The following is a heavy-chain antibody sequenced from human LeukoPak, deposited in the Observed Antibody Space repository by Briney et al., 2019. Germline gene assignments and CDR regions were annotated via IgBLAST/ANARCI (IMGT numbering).Heavy chain of an antibody. CDR2: IIPIFGTA. CDR1: GGTFSSYA. Sequence: SVKVSCKASGGTFSSYAISWVRQAPGQGLEWMGRIIPIFGTANYAQKFQGRVTITTDESTSTAYMELSSVRSEDTAVYYCARDRPTYYYDSSGSANAFDIWGQGTMVTVSS. CDR3: ARDRPTYYYDSSGSANAFDI. V-gene: IGHV1-69*05. J-gene: IGHJ3*02. D-gene: IGHD3-22*01.